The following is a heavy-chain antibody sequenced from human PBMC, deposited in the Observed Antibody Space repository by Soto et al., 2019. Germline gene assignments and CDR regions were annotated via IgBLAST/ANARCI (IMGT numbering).Heavy chain of an antibody. Sequence: EVQLLESGGGLVQPGGSLRLSCAASGFTFSSYAMSWVRQAPGKGLEWVSAISGSGGSTYYADSVKGRFTISRDNSKNPLYLQMNSLRAEDTAVYYCAKPRYSSGWLLDYWGHGTLVTVSS. D-gene: IGHD6-19*01. V-gene: IGHV3-23*01. CDR1: GFTFSSYA. CDR2: ISGSGGST. J-gene: IGHJ4*01. CDR3: AKPRYSSGWLLDY.